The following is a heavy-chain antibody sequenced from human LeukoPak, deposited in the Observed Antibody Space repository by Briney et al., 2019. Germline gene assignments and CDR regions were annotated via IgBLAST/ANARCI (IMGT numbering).Heavy chain of an antibody. D-gene: IGHD6-6*01. CDR3: AKGTRSSSSGYFDY. Sequence: PGGSLRLSCAASGFTFDDHAMHWVRQAPGKGLEWVSLISWDGGSTYCADSVKGRFTISRDNSKNSLYLQMNSLRAEDTALYYCAKGTRSSSSGYFDYWGQGTLVTVSS. CDR1: GFTFDDHA. CDR2: ISWDGGST. J-gene: IGHJ4*02. V-gene: IGHV3-43D*03.